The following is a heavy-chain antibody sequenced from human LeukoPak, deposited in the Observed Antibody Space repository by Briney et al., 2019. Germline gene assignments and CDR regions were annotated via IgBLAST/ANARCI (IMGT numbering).Heavy chain of an antibody. D-gene: IGHD5-18*01. CDR3: ARDWVFRGYSYGYSHFFDY. V-gene: IGHV1-46*01. J-gene: IGHJ4*02. CDR2: INPSGGST. Sequence: ASVKVSCKASGYTFTSYYMHWVRQAPGQGLEWMGIINPSGGSTSYAQKFQGRVTMTRDTSTSTVYMGLSSLRSEDTAVYYCARDWVFRGYSYGYSHFFDYWGQGTLVTVSS. CDR1: GYTFTSYY.